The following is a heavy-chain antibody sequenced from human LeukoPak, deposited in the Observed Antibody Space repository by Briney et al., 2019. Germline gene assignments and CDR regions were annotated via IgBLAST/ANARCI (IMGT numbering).Heavy chain of an antibody. CDR1: GFTFSSYE. CDR2: ISSSGSSI. D-gene: IGHD3-22*01. V-gene: IGHV3-48*03. J-gene: IGHJ3*02. Sequence: GGSLRLSCAASGFTFSSYELNWVRQTPGKGLEWVSYISSSGSSIYYADSVKGRFTISRDNAKDSLCLQMNSLRAEDTAVYYCARQYYYDTSGYDAFDIWGQGTMVTVSS. CDR3: ARQYYYDTSGYDAFDI.